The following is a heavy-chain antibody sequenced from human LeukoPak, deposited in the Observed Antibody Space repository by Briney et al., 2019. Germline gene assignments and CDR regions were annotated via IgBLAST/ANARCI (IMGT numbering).Heavy chain of an antibody. D-gene: IGHD5-18*01. V-gene: IGHV3-23*01. CDR1: GFSFSSYG. CDR2: ITGSGGTT. Sequence: PGGSLRLSCAASGFSFSSYGMSWVRQAPGKGLEWISAITGSGGTTYYADSVEGRFTISRDNSKNTLYLQMNSLRAEDTAVYYCAKEVWRIQLWGFDPWGQGTLVTVSS. J-gene: IGHJ5*02. CDR3: AKEVWRIQLWGFDP.